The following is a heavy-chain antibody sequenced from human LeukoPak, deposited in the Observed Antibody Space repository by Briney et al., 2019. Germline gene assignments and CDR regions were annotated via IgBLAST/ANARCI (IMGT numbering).Heavy chain of an antibody. CDR2: TYYRPKWYN. J-gene: IGHJ4*02. V-gene: IGHV6-1*01. CDR3: AREPYYDFWSGYLNY. Sequence: SQTLSLTCAISGDSVSSNSAACNWIRQSPSRGLEWLGRTYYRPKWYNDYAVSVKSRITINPDTSKNQFSLQLNSVTPEDTAVYYCAREPYYDFWSGYLNYWGQGTLVTVSS. D-gene: IGHD3-3*01. CDR1: GDSVSSNSAA.